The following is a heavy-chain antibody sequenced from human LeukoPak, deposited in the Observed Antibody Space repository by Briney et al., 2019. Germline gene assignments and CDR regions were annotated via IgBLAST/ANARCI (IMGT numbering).Heavy chain of an antibody. CDR3: ARVQGVVTQRGAFDI. Sequence: GGSLRLSCVASGFTFTNYAMTWVRQAPGKGLVWVSRINSDGSSTSYADSVKGRFTISRDNAKNTLYLQMNSLRAEDTAVYYCARVQGVVTQRGAFDIWGQGTMVTVSS. V-gene: IGHV3-74*01. CDR2: INSDGSST. CDR1: GFTFTNYA. J-gene: IGHJ3*02. D-gene: IGHD4-23*01.